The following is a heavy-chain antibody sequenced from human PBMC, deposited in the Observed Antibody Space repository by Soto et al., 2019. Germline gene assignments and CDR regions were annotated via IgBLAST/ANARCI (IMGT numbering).Heavy chain of an antibody. CDR2: INHSGST. CDR1: GGSFSGYY. J-gene: IGHJ5*02. CDR3: ARGGTMVRGVISLGVTFDL. D-gene: IGHD3-10*01. V-gene: IGHV4-34*01. Sequence: PSETLSLTCAVYGGSFSGYYGSWTRQPPGKGLEWIGEINHSGSTNYNPSLKSRVTISVDTSKNQFSLKLSSVTAADTAVYYCARGGTMVRGVISLGVTFDLWGQGTLVTVSS.